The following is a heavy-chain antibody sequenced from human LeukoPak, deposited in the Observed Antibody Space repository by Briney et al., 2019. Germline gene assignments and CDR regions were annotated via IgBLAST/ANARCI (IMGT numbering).Heavy chain of an antibody. CDR3: APGGRTGGVLLSGY. CDR1: GFTFGSYA. D-gene: IGHD2-8*02. Sequence: PGGSLRLSCEASGFTFGSYAMSWVRQAPGKGLEWVSAISGSGGSTYYADSVKGRFTISRDNSKNTLYLQMNSLRAEDTAVYYCAPGGRTGGVLLSGYWGRGTLVTVSS. CDR2: ISGSGGST. V-gene: IGHV3-23*01. J-gene: IGHJ4*02.